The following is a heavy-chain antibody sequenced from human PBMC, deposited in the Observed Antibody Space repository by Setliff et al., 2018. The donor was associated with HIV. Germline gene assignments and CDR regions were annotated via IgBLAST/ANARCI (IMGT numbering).Heavy chain of an antibody. CDR3: AREHSTTWPYFDF. V-gene: IGHV1-18*01. Sequence: ASVKVSCKASGYTFTSYGISWVRQAPGQGLEWMGWISASNGYTDYAQKFRDRVTLTTDTSTSTAYMELRNLRSDDTALYFCAREHSTTWPYFDFWGQGTLVTVSS. D-gene: IGHD6-13*01. CDR1: GYTFTSYG. CDR2: ISASNGYT. J-gene: IGHJ4*02.